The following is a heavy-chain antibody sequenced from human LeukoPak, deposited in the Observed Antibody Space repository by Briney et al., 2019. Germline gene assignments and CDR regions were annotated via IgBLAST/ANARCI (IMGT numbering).Heavy chain of an antibody. D-gene: IGHD4-17*01. Sequence: GGSLRLSCAASGFTFSSFSMNWVRQAPGKGLEWISYISNSGSDISYADSVKGRFTISRANAKNSLYLQMNSLRDEDTAVYYCARLTYGYWGQGTLVTVSS. CDR2: ISNSGSDI. J-gene: IGHJ4*02. CDR3: ARLTYGY. CDR1: GFTFSSFS. V-gene: IGHV3-48*02.